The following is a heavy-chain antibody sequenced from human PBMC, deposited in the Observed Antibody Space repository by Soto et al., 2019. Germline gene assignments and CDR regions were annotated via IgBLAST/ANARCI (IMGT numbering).Heavy chain of an antibody. V-gene: IGHV4-59*01. CDR2: IYYSGST. CDR3: ARDRRVTTSYYYSYGMHV. D-gene: IGHD4-4*01. Sequence: KGLEWIVYIYYSGSTNYDPSLKSRVTISVDTSKNQFSLKLSSVTAADTAVYYCARDRRVTTSYYYSYGMHVGGQVSTLT. J-gene: IGHJ6*02.